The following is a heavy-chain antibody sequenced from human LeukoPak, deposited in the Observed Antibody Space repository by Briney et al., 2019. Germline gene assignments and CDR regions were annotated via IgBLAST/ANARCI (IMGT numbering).Heavy chain of an antibody. Sequence: ASVKVSCKASGYTFTSYAMHWVRQAPGQRLEWMGWINAGNGNTKYSQEFQGRVTITRDTSASTAYMELSSLRSEDMAVYYCARGVSLFWSGYKIEDYYYMDVWGKGTTVTVSS. CDR1: GYTFTSYA. CDR2: INAGNGNT. J-gene: IGHJ6*03. CDR3: ARGVSLFWSGYKIEDYYYMDV. V-gene: IGHV1-3*03. D-gene: IGHD3-3*01.